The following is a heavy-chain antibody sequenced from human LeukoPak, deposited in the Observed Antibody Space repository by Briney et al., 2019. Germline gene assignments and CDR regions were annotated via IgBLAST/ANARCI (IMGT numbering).Heavy chain of an antibody. J-gene: IGHJ6*02. CDR2: ISGSGGST. CDR3: AKDIGESRKPSIAAAGPYYYYGMDV. Sequence: GGSLRLSCAASGFTFGSYAMSWVRQAPGKGLEWVSAISGSGGSTYYADSVKGRFTISRDNSKNTLYLQMNSLRAEDTAVYYCAKDIGESRKPSIAAAGPYYYYGMDVWGQGTTVTVSS. CDR1: GFTFGSYA. D-gene: IGHD6-13*01. V-gene: IGHV3-23*01.